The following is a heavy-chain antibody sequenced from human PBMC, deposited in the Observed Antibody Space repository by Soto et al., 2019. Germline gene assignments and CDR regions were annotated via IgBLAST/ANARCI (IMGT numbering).Heavy chain of an antibody. Sequence: ASVKVSCKASGYTFTSYDSSCVRQAPGQGLEWMGWISAYNGNTNYAQKLQGRVTMTTDTSTSTAYMELRSLRSDDTTVYYCARVDGLHFDYWGQGTLVTVSS. CDR1: GYTFTSYD. V-gene: IGHV1-18*01. J-gene: IGHJ4*02. CDR2: ISAYNGNT. CDR3: ARVDGLHFDY.